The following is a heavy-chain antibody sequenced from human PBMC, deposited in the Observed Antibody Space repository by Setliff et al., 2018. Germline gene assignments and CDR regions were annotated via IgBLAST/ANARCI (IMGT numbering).Heavy chain of an antibody. Sequence: ASVKVSCKASGYTFTSYGISWVRQAPGQGLEWMGWISAYNGNTNYAQKLQGRVTVTTDTYTGTGYMELRSLRSDDTAMYFCARFGGSCSSSSCYASDLWGQGTMVTV. CDR3: ARFGGSCSSSSCYASDL. J-gene: IGHJ3*01. V-gene: IGHV1-18*01. D-gene: IGHD2-2*01. CDR2: ISAYNGNT. CDR1: GYTFTSYG.